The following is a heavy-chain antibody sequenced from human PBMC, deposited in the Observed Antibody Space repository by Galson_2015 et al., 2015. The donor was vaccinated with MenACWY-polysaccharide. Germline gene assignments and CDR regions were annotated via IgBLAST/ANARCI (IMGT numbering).Heavy chain of an antibody. J-gene: IGHJ3*02. CDR1: RFTFTNYA. CDR3: AKDAMPTTRGVVLDI. CDR2: IIGSGNNT. Sequence: SLRLSCAASRFTFTNYAMTWVRQAPGKGLEWVSTIIGSGNNTYYADSVRGRFTISRDNSKNTLYLQMNSLRAEDTAIYYCAKDAMPTTRGVVLDIWGQGTMVTVSS. D-gene: IGHD5-24*01. V-gene: IGHV3-23*01.